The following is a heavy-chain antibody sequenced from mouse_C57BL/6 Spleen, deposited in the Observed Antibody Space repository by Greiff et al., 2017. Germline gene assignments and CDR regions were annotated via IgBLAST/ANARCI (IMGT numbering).Heavy chain of an antibody. Sequence: QVQLQQPGAELVRPGSSVKLSCKASGYTFTSYWMDWVKQRPGQGLEWIGNIYPSASETHYTQQFKDKATLTVDKSSSPAYTQLSSLTSEDSAVYYCARGGLRLYFDYWGQGTTLTVSS. V-gene: IGHV1-61*01. D-gene: IGHD2-4*01. CDR2: IYPSASET. CDR1: GYTFTSYW. CDR3: ARGGLRLYFDY. J-gene: IGHJ2*01.